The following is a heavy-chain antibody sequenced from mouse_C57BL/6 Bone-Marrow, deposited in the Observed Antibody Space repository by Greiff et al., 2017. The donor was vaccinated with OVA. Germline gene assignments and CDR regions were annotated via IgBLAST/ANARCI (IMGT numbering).Heavy chain of an antibody. CDR3: ARRWLLRGYYAMDY. J-gene: IGHJ4*01. CDR1: GFTFSDYG. Sequence: EVKVVESGGGLVKPGGSLKLSCAASGFTFSDYGMHWVRQAPEKGLEWVAYISSGSSTIYYADTVKGRFTISRDNAKNTLFLKMTSLRSEDTSMYYCARRWLLRGYYAMDYWGQGTSVTVSS. D-gene: IGHD2-3*01. V-gene: IGHV5-17*01. CDR2: ISSGSSTI.